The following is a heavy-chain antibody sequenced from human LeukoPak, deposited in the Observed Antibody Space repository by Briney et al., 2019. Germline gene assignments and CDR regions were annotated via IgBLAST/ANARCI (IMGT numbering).Heavy chain of an antibody. CDR1: GGSISSSSYY. CDR3: ARHHGYSSGSTDWFDP. CDR2: IYYSGST. D-gene: IGHD6-19*01. V-gene: IGHV4-39*01. Sequence: SETLCLTCTVSGGSISSSSYYWGWIRQPPGKGLEWIGSIYYSGSTYYNPSLKSRVTISVDTSKNQFSLKLSSVTAADTAVYYCARHHGYSSGSTDWFDPWGQGTLVTVSS. J-gene: IGHJ5*02.